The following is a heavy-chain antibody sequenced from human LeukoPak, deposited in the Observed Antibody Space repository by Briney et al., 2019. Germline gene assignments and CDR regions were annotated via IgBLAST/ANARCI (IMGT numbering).Heavy chain of an antibody. V-gene: IGHV3-74*01. CDR3: ARDSSGWYFDY. CDR1: GITFSNNW. J-gene: IGHJ4*02. Sequence: GGSLRLSCAASGITFSNNWIHWVRQAPGKGLVWVSCMNSDGTNTNYADSVKGRFTISRDNAKNTLYLQMNSLRAEDTAVYYCARDSSGWYFDYWGQGTLVTVSS. D-gene: IGHD6-19*01. CDR2: MNSDGTNT.